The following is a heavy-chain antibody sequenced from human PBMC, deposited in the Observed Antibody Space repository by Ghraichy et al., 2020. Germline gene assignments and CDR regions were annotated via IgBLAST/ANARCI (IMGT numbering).Heavy chain of an antibody. D-gene: IGHD5-18*01. V-gene: IGHV3-21*01. CDR3: ARTPRVTPRCVDY. Sequence: GGSLRLSCAASGFTFSSYSMNWVRQAPGKGLEWVSSISSSSSYIYYADSVKGRFTISRDNAKNSLYLQMNSLRAEDTAVYYCARTPRVTPRCVDYWGQGTLVTVSS. CDR2: ISSSSSYI. J-gene: IGHJ4*02. CDR1: GFTFSSYS.